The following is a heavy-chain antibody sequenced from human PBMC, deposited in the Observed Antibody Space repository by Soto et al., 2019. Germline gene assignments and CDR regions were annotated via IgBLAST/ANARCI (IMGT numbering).Heavy chain of an antibody. CDR2: IYYSGST. CDR1: GGSVSSGDYF. D-gene: IGHD3-3*01. V-gene: IGHV4-61*08. J-gene: IGHJ6*02. CDR3: ARDQYDFRSGSYYYAMEV. Sequence: SETLSLTCTVSGGSVSSGDYFWSWLRQSPGKRLEWIAYIYYSGSTNYNPSLKSRATISVDTSKSQVSLTLTSMTAADAALYYCARDQYDFRSGSYYYAMEVWGQGTKVTVSS.